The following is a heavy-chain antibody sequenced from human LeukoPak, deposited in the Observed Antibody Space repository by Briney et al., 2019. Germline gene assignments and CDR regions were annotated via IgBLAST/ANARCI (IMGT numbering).Heavy chain of an antibody. V-gene: IGHV3-23*01. D-gene: IGHD5-12*01. CDR1: GFTFSSYG. CDR2: ISGSGGST. CDR3: AKDGEDIVATYYYYYYYMDV. Sequence: GGSLRLSCAASGFTFSSYGMSWVRQAPGKGLEWVSAISGSGGSTYYADSVKGRFTISRDNSKNTLYLQMNSLRAEDTAVYYCAKDGEDIVATYYYYYYYMDVWGKGTTVTISS. J-gene: IGHJ6*03.